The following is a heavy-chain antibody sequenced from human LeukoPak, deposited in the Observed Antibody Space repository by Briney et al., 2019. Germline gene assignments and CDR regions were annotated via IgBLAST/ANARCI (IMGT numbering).Heavy chain of an antibody. Sequence: GGSLRLSCAASGFTFSSYWMSWVRQAPGKGLEWVANIKQDGSEKDYVDSVKGRFTIPRDNAKNSLYLQMNSLRAEDTAVYYCARDIKVGSSWYSGWFDPWGQGTLVTVSS. D-gene: IGHD6-13*01. CDR1: GFTFSSYW. CDR3: ARDIKVGSSWYSGWFDP. V-gene: IGHV3-7*01. J-gene: IGHJ5*02. CDR2: IKQDGSEK.